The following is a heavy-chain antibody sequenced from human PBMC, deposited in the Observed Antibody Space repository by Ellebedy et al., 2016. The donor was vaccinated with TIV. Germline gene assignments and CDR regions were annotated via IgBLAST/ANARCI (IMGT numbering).Heavy chain of an antibody. D-gene: IGHD1-7*01. J-gene: IGHJ4*02. CDR2: ISRDGKAT. Sequence: GESLKISCTTSEFIFTRHYMNWVRQAPGTGLVWVSRISRDGKATDYGDSVRGRFTSTRDDAKNTVYLHMNSLRDEDTAVYYCVREASIWGTVFFDYWGQGALVTVSS. V-gene: IGHV3-74*01. CDR1: EFIFTRHY. CDR3: VREASIWGTVFFDY.